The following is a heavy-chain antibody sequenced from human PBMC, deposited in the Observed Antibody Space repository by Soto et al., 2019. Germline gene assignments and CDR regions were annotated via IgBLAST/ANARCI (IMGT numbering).Heavy chain of an antibody. CDR2: ILPIFGTA. CDR3: AGGYHLPYYGIHF. CDR1: GGTFSSYA. V-gene: IGHV1-69*13. J-gene: IGHJ6*04. Sequence: SVKVSCKASGGTFSSYAISLVRQAPGQGLECMGGILPIFGTANYAQKFQGRVTITADESTSTAYMELSRLRSEDTAVYYCAGGYHLPYYGIHFCDEAXTGTVCS. D-gene: IGHD2-2*01.